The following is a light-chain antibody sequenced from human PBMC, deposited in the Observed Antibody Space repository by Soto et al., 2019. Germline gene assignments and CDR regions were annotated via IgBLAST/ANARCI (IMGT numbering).Light chain of an antibody. Sequence: EIVLTQSPGTLSLSPGERATLSCRASQSVSNNYLAWYQQKPGQAPRLLIYDASYRATGIPARFSGSGSGTDFTLTISSLQPEDFAVYYCQQYGSPITFGQGTRLEIK. CDR3: QQYGSPIT. J-gene: IGKJ5*01. CDR2: DAS. CDR1: QSVSNNY. V-gene: IGKV3-20*01.